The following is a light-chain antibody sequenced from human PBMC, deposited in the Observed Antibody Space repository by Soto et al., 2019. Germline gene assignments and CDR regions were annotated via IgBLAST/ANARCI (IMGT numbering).Light chain of an antibody. V-gene: IGLV1-40*01. Sequence: QSVLTQPPSVSGAPGQRVTISCTGSSSNIGAGYDVHWYQQLPGTAPKLLIYGNSNRPSGVPDRFSGSKSGTSASLAITGLQAEDEADYYCQSCDSGLSGVVFGGGTKLPVL. J-gene: IGLJ2*01. CDR3: QSCDSGLSGVV. CDR2: GNS. CDR1: SSNIGAGYD.